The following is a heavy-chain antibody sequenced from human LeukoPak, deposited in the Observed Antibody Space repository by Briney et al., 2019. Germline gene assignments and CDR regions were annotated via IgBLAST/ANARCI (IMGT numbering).Heavy chain of an antibody. Sequence: SQTLSPTCAISGDSVSSNSAAWNWIRQSPSRGLEWLGRTYYRSKWYYDYAVAVKSRISINPDTSKNQFSLRLSSVTPEDTAVYYCARDPVGGSTIFDYWGQGTLVTVSS. CDR1: GDSVSSNSAA. CDR2: TYYRSKWYY. J-gene: IGHJ4*02. CDR3: ARDPVGGSTIFDY. V-gene: IGHV6-1*01. D-gene: IGHD1-26*01.